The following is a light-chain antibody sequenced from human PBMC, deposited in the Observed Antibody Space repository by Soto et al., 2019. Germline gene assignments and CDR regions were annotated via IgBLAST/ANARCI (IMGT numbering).Light chain of an antibody. J-gene: IGKJ4*01. CDR2: GAS. CDR1: QSVSSS. CDR3: QQRYNWPLT. Sequence: EIVLTQSPATLSLSPGERATLSCRASQSVSSSLAWYQQKPGQAPRLLIYGASTGATGTPARFSGAGSGTDFTLTISSLEPEDFAVYYCQQRYNWPLTFGGGTKVEIK. V-gene: IGKV3-11*01.